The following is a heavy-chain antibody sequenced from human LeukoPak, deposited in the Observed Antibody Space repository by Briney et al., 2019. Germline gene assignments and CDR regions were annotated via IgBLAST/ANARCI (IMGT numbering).Heavy chain of an antibody. CDR2: ISNNGGYT. J-gene: IGHJ6*02. Sequence: PGGSLRLSCAASGFTFSSSAMSWVRQAPGKGLEWVSAISNNGGYTYYADSVQGRFTISRDNSKSTLCLQMNSLRAEDTAVYYCASRAAADTRYYYGMDVWGQGTTVTVSS. D-gene: IGHD6-13*01. V-gene: IGHV3-23*01. CDR1: GFTFSSSA. CDR3: ASRAAADTRYYYGMDV.